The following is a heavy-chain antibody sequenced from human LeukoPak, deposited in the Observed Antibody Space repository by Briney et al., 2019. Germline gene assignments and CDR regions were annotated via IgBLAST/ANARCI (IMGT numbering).Heavy chain of an antibody. CDR1: GFTFSSYA. D-gene: IGHD2-15*01. J-gene: IGHJ5*02. CDR3: AKSKEDCCGSFDP. CDR2: ISGSATT. Sequence: PGGSLRPSCAASGFTFSSYAMSWVRQAPGKGLEWVSAISGSATTYYADSVRGRFIISRDNSKNTLYLQMSSLRAEDTAVYYCAKSKEDCCGSFDPWGQGTLVIVSS. V-gene: IGHV3-23*01.